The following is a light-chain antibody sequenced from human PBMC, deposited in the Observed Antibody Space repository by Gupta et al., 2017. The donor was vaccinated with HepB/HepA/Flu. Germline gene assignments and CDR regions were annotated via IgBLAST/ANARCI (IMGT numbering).Light chain of an antibody. J-gene: IGKJ2*01. CDR3: QQDYTTPHT. CDR1: QSVLYSSKKKKY. CDR2: WAY. Sequence: DIVMTQSPESLAVFLGERATINCRTSQSVLYSSKKKKYLAWYQQKPGQPPKLLIFWAYTREAGVPDRFSGSGSGTDFTLTISRQHAEDVADYSCQQDYTTPHTFGQGTKLEVK. V-gene: IGKV4-1*01.